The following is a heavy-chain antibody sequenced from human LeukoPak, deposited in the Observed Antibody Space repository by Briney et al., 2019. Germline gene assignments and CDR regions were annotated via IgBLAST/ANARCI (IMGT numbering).Heavy chain of an antibody. J-gene: IGHJ4*02. CDR3: TRDDFWSGWPDY. D-gene: IGHD3-3*01. Sequence: GGSLRLSCTASGFTFGDYAMSWVRQASGKGLEWVGFIRSKAYGGTTEYAASVKGRFTISRDDSKSIAYLQMNSLKTEDTAVYYCTRDDFWSGWPDYWGQGTLVTVSS. CDR1: GFTFGDYA. CDR2: IRSKAYGGTT. V-gene: IGHV3-49*04.